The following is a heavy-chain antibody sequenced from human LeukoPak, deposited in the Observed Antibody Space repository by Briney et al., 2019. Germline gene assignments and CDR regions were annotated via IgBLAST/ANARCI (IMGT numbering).Heavy chain of an antibody. CDR3: AKSGCSNTNCYLNY. Sequence: GGSLRLSCAASGFTFSDYGMRCVRQAPGKGLEWGSVISYDGNSKYYADSVKGRFTISRDNSKNTLYLQMNSLRAEDTAVYHCAKSGCSNTNCYLNYWGRGTLVTVSS. J-gene: IGHJ4*02. D-gene: IGHD2-2*01. CDR1: GFTFSDYG. CDR2: ISYDGNSK. V-gene: IGHV3-30*18.